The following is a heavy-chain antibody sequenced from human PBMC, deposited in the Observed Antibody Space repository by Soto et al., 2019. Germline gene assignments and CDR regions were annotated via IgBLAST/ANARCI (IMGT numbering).Heavy chain of an antibody. Sequence: SETLSLTCTVPGGSISSNNYYWGWIRQPPGKGLVWIGTIYYSGSTYYNPSLKSRVTVSVDTSKNQFSLKLTSVTAADTAVYYCARLSFGRWFDPWGQGTLVTVSS. CDR3: ARLSFGRWFDP. CDR1: GGSISSNNYY. D-gene: IGHD3-10*01. J-gene: IGHJ5*02. V-gene: IGHV4-39*01. CDR2: IYYSGST.